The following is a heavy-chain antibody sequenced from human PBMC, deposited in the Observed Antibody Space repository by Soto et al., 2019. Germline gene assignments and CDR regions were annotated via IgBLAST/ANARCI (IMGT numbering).Heavy chain of an antibody. D-gene: IGHD3-3*01. CDR1: GLTFSSYS. CDR3: ARESEWLFDGYYYGMDV. CDR2: ISSSSSYI. V-gene: IGHV3-21*01. Sequence: GGSLRLSCAASGLTFSSYSMNWVRQAPGKGLEWVSSISSSSSYIYYADSVKGRFTISRDNAKNSLYLQMNSLRAEDTAVYYCARESEWLFDGYYYGMDVWGQGTTVTVSS. J-gene: IGHJ6*02.